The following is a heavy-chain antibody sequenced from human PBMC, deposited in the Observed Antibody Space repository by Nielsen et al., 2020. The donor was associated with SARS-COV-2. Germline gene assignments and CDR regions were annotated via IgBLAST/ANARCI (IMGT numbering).Heavy chain of an antibody. Sequence: GESLKISCAASVFTVSSNYMSWVRQAPGKGLEWVSVIYSGGSTYYADSVKGRFTISRDNSKNTLYLQMNSLRAEDTAVYYCARDRSYYDFSAGGMDVWGKGTTVTVSS. J-gene: IGHJ6*04. V-gene: IGHV3-66*01. CDR2: IYSGGST. CDR1: VFTVSSNY. CDR3: ARDRSYYDFSAGGMDV. D-gene: IGHD3-3*01.